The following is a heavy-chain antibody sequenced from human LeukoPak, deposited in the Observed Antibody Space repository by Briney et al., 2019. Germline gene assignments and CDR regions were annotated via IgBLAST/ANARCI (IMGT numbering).Heavy chain of an antibody. V-gene: IGHV4-34*01. Sequence: SETLSLTCAVYGGSFSGYSWSWIRQPPGKGLEWIGEINQRRNTNYNPSLKSRVTISIDTSKNQFSLKLSSVTAADTAVYYCAREGVAARPNRLFDYWGQGTLVTVSS. CDR2: INQRRNT. CDR1: GGSFSGYS. CDR3: AREGVAARPNRLFDY. D-gene: IGHD6-6*01. J-gene: IGHJ4*02.